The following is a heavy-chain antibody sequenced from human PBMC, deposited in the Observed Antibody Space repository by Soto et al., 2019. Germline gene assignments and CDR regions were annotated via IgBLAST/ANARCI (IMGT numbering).Heavy chain of an antibody. Sequence: EVQVLESGGGLVQPGGSLRLSCAGSGFTFSKYGMNWVRQAPGKGLEWVSGVRSDEDTTYNAESVKGRFTVSRDTSKNTVYLQMNSLRVEDTAVYYCAKGKGIGATPDGANSWGQGTLVTVSP. CDR1: GFTFSKYG. J-gene: IGHJ4*02. V-gene: IGHV3-23*01. CDR2: VRSDEDTT. CDR3: AKGKGIGATPDGANS. D-gene: IGHD1-26*01.